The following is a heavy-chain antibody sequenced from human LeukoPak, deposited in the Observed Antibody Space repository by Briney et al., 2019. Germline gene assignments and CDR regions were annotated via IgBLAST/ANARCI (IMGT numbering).Heavy chain of an antibody. D-gene: IGHD3-3*01. J-gene: IGHJ6*02. V-gene: IGHV4-59*12. CDR2: IYYSGST. CDR1: GGSISSYY. Sequence: SETLSLTCTDSGGSISSYYWSWIRQPPGKGLEWIGYIYYSGSTNYNPSLKSRVTISVDTSKNQFSLKLSSVTAADTAVYYCARLGYYDFWSGYSLGMDVWGQGTTVTVSS. CDR3: ARLGYYDFWSGYSLGMDV.